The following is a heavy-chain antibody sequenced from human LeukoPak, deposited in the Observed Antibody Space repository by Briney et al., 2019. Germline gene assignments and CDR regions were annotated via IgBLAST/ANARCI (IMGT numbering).Heavy chain of an antibody. CDR3: ARTTRILGASLVDY. J-gene: IGHJ4*02. V-gene: IGHV3-23*01. CDR2: ISGSAITT. CDR1: GFYFDYYA. Sequence: GGSLRLSCAASGFYFDYYAMSWVRQPPGHGLEWVSTISGSAITTFYADAVKGRFTISRDNSQNTLFLQMNSLRADDTAVYHCARTTRILGASLVDYWGQGIQVTVSS. D-gene: IGHD1-26*01.